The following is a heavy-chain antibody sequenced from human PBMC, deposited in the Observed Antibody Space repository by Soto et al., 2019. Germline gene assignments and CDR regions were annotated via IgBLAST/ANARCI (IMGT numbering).Heavy chain of an antibody. CDR2: INDSGST. D-gene: IGHD3-22*01. V-gene: IGHV4-34*01. CDR3: ARGSHKLHSYDSSGFYHYVDY. J-gene: IGHJ4*02. Sequence: KPSETLSLTCAVYGGSFSDYSWTWIRQPPGKGLEWIGEINDSGSTNYTPSLERRVTISRDTSKNRFSLKLSSVTAADTAVYYCARGSHKLHSYDSSGFYHYVDYWGQGSPVTVSS. CDR1: GGSFSDYS.